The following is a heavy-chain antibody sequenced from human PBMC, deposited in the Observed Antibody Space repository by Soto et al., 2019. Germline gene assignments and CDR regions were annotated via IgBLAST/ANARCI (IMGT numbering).Heavy chain of an antibody. J-gene: IGHJ3*02. D-gene: IGHD3-3*01. Sequence: GGSLRLSCAASGFTFSSYGMHWVRQAPGKGLEWVAVIWYDGSNKYYADSVKGRFTISRDNSKNTLYLQMNSLRAEDTAVYYCARDRHYDFWSGYYGLGAKDDSFDIWGQGTMVTVSS. CDR2: IWYDGSNK. CDR1: GFTFSSYG. CDR3: ARDRHYDFWSGYYGLGAKDDSFDI. V-gene: IGHV3-33*01.